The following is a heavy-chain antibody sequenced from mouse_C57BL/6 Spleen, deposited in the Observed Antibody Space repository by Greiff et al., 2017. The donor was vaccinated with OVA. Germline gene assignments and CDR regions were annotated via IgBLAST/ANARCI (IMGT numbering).Heavy chain of an antibody. CDR1: GYTFTSYW. J-gene: IGHJ4*01. CDR3: ARNYGGGRAMGN. Sequence: QVQLQQPGAELVMPGASVKLSCKASGYTFTSYWMHWVKQRPGQGLEWIGEIDPSDSYTNYNPKFKGKSTLTVDKSSSTAYMQLSSLTSEDTAVYYCARNYGGGRAMGNWGQEESETVSS. V-gene: IGHV1-69*01. D-gene: IGHD1-1*02. CDR2: IDPSDSYT.